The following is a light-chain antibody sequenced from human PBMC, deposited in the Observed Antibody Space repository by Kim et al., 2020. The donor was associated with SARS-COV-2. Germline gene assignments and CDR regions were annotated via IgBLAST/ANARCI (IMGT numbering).Light chain of an antibody. CDR2: AAS. CDR1: QGLRSY. CDR3: QQSYSTPRT. Sequence: ASVRDQYTVTSRASQGLRSYLKWYTQKSERAPMLLIYAASSLQSWVPSRFSGSGSGTDVTLPISSLQPEDIATDYCQQSYSTPRTCGQGTKLDIK. J-gene: IGKJ1*01. V-gene: IGKV1-39*01.